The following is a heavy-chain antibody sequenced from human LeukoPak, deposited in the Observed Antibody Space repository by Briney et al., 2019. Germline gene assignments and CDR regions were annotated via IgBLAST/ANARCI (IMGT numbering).Heavy chain of an antibody. J-gene: IGHJ4*02. V-gene: IGHV4-30-4*08. D-gene: IGHD6-6*01. CDR1: GGSISSGDYY. CDR2: IYYSGST. CDR3: ARARYSSSLYFDY. Sequence: KPSETLSLTCTVSGGSISSGDYYWSWIRQPPGKGLEWIGYIYYSGSTYYNPSLKSRVTISVDTSKNQFSLKLGSVTAADTAVYYCARARYSSSLYFDYWGQGTLVTVSS.